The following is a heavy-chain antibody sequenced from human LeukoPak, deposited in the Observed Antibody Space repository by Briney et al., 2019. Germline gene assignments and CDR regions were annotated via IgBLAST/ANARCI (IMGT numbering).Heavy chain of an antibody. J-gene: IGHJ4*02. D-gene: IGHD4-23*01. CDR1: GGSISSSSYY. CDR3: ARKCGGNSPFDY. CDR2: IYYSGST. Sequence: SETLSLTCTVSGGSISSSSYYWGWIRQPPGKGLEWIGSIYYSGSTYYNPSLKSRVTISVDTSKNQFSLKLSSVTAADTAVYYCARKCGGNSPFDYWGQGTLVTVSS. V-gene: IGHV4-39*01.